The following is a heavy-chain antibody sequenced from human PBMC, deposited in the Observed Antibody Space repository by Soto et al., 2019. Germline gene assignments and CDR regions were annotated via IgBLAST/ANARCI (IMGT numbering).Heavy chain of an antibody. Sequence: PSETLSLTCTVSGGSISSYFWSWVRQPPGKGLEWIGYIYYSGSTNYNPSLKSRVTISVDTSKNQFSLKLTSVTAADTAVYYCARGTYNWFDPWGQGTPVTVSS. V-gene: IGHV4-59*01. CDR1: GGSISSYF. CDR2: IYYSGST. J-gene: IGHJ5*02. CDR3: ARGTYNWFDP.